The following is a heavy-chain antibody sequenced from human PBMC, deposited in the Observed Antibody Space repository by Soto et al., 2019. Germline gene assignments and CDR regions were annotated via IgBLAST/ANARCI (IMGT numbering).Heavy chain of an antibody. CDR2: MNPNSGNT. J-gene: IGHJ4*02. D-gene: IGHD4-17*01. CDR1: GYTFSNYD. V-gene: IGHV1-8*01. CDR3: ARAHGSGDVDY. Sequence: QVQLLQSGAEVKEPGASVKVSCKSSGYTFSNYDINWVRQATGQGLEWMGWMNPNSGNTGYAQKFQGRVTMTRSTSKSTTYMELTSMRSDDTAVYYCARAHGSGDVDYWGQGTLFTVSS.